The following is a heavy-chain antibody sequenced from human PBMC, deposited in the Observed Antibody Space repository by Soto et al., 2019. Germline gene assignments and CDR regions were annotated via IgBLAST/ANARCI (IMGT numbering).Heavy chain of an antibody. CDR2: FHPEDGET. J-gene: IGHJ1*01. CDR1: AYSLTDLS. Sequence: QVQLVQSGAEVKKPGASVKVSCKVSAYSLTDLSMHWVRQAPGKGLVWMGGFHPEDGETIYAHKFQGRVTITQDTSTDTAYMELSSLRSEDTAVYYCATSGSSSYYSKKYFHHWGQGTLVTVS. CDR3: ATSGSSSYYSKKYFHH. D-gene: IGHD3-22*01. V-gene: IGHV1-24*01.